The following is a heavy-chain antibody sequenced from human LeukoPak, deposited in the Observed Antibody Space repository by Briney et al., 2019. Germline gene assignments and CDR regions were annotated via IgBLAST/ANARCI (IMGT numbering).Heavy chain of an antibody. CDR3: ARGNSSGWHYYEGYYYGMDV. CDR1: GGSFSGYY. V-gene: IGHV4-59*01. J-gene: IGHJ6*02. CDR2: IYYSGST. D-gene: IGHD6-19*01. Sequence: SETLSLTCAVYGGSFSGYYWSWIRQPPGKGLEWIGYIYYSGSTNYNPSLKSRVTISVDTSKNQFSLKLSSVTAADTAAYYCARGNSSGWHYYEGYYYGMDVWGQGTTVTVSS.